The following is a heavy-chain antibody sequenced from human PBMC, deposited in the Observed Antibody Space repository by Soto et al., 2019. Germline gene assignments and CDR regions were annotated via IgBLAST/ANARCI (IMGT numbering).Heavy chain of an antibody. J-gene: IGHJ6*03. V-gene: IGHV3-64*01. CDR1: GFTFSSYA. D-gene: IGHD3-10*01. CDR3: ARVGGSGSYYYYYMDV. Sequence: EVQLVESGGGLVQPGGSLRLSCAASGFTFSSYAMHWVRQAPGKGLEYVSAISSNGGSTYCANSVKGRFTISRDNSKNTLYLQMGSLRAEDMAVYYCARVGGSGSYYYYYMDVWGKGTTVTVSS. CDR2: ISSNGGST.